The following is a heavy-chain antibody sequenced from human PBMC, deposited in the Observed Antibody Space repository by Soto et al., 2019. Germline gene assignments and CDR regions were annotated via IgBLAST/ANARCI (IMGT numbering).Heavy chain of an antibody. V-gene: IGHV2-5*02. CDR1: GFSLSTSGVG. CDR3: AHSCIPMVRGVGVSCMDV. Sequence: QITLKESGPTLVKPTQTLTLTCTFSGFSLSTSGVGVGWIRQPPGKALEWLALIYWDDDKRYSPSLKSRLTIAKDTSKHPVVLTMTNMDPVDTATYYCAHSCIPMVRGVGVSCMDVWGQGTTVTVSS. CDR2: IYWDDDK. D-gene: IGHD3-10*01. J-gene: IGHJ6*02.